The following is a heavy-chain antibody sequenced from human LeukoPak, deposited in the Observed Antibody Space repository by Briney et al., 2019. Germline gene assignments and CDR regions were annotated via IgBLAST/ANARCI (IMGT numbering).Heavy chain of an antibody. V-gene: IGHV1-46*01. J-gene: IGHJ4*02. Sequence: GASVTVSCKASGYTFTSYDINWVRQAPGQGPEWMGIINPSGGSASYAQKFQGRVTMTRDTSTSTVYMELSSLRFEDTAVYYCAREFMGITFDYWGQGTLVTVSS. CDR2: INPSGGSA. CDR1: GYTFTSYD. D-gene: IGHD1-14*01. CDR3: AREFMGITFDY.